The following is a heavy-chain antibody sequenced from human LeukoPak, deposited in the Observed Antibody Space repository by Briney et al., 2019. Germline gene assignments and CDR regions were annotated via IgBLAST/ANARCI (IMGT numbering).Heavy chain of an antibody. CDR2: ISGSGGST. D-gene: IGHD1-26*01. CDR3: ARVVGATYLDY. Sequence: GGSLRLSCAASGFTFSSYGMSWVRQAPGKGLEWVSAISGSGGSTYYADSVKGRFTISRDNSKNTLYLQMNSLRAEDTAVYYCARVVGATYLDYWGQGTLVTVSS. V-gene: IGHV3-23*01. CDR1: GFTFSSYG. J-gene: IGHJ4*02.